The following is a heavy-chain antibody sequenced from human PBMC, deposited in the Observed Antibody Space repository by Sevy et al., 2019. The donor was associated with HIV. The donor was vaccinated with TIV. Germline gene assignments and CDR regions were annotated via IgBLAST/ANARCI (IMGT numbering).Heavy chain of an antibody. CDR3: ARTAQFGVVDY. CDR2: IYTSGST. V-gene: IGHV4-4*07. Sequence: SETLYLTCTVSGGSISGYYWSWIRHPAGKGLEWIGRIYTSGSTNYNPSLKSRVTMSVDTSKNQFSLNLRSVTAADTAVYYCARTAQFGVVDYWGQGTLVTVSS. CDR1: GGSISGYY. D-gene: IGHD3-3*01. J-gene: IGHJ4*02.